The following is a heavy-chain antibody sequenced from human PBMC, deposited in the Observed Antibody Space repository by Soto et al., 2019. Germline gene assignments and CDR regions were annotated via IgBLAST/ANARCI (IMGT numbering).Heavy chain of an antibody. CDR2: ISGSGGST. CDR3: AKVGLRGVISYYFDY. CDR1: GFTFSSYA. J-gene: IGHJ4*02. D-gene: IGHD3-10*01. V-gene: IGHV3-23*01. Sequence: GGSLRLSCAASGFTFSSYAMSWVRQAPGKGLEWVSAISGSGGSTYYADSVKGRFTISRDNSKNTLYLQMNSLRAEDTAVYYCAKVGLRGVISYYFDYWGQGTLVTVSS.